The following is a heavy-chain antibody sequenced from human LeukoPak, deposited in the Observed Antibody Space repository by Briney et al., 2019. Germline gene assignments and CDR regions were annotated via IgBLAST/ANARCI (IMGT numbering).Heavy chain of an antibody. CDR1: GYSFLGHW. CDR2: IYPGDSDT. D-gene: IGHD6-13*01. V-gene: IGHV5-51*01. CDR3: ARHASPYSSNYYFDY. Sequence: GESLQISCQGSGYSFLGHWIGWVRQMPGKGLEWMGIIYPGDSDTRYNPSFQGQVTISADKSISTAYLQWSSLKASDTAMYYCARHASPYSSNYYFDYWGQGALVTVSS. J-gene: IGHJ4*02.